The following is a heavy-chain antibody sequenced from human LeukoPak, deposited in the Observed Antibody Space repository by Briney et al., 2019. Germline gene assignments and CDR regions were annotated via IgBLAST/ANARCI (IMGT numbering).Heavy chain of an antibody. J-gene: IGHJ3*02. V-gene: IGHV3-30*18. D-gene: IGHD4-11*01. CDR3: AKGDYSDYNAFDI. CDR1: GFTFSSYG. CDR2: ISYDGSNK. Sequence: GRSLRLSCAASGFTFSSYGMHWVRQAPGKGLEWVAVISYDGSNKYYADSVKGRFTISRDNSKNTLYLQMNSLRAEDTAVYYCAKGDYSDYNAFDIWGQGTMVTVSS.